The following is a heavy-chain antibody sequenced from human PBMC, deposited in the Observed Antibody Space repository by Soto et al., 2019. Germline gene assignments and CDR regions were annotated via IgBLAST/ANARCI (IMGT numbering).Heavy chain of an antibody. CDR1: GYTFTGHY. Sequence: ASVKVSCKASGYTFTGHYIHCVRQAPEQGPEWMGEIGPESGATRYAQRFQGRVTMTRDMSITTVYMELNNLSPDDTAVYYCGRGRSGQIVVFYWGQGTPVTVSS. CDR3: GRGRSGQIVVFY. CDR2: IGPESGAT. J-gene: IGHJ4*02. D-gene: IGHD1-26*01. V-gene: IGHV1-2*02.